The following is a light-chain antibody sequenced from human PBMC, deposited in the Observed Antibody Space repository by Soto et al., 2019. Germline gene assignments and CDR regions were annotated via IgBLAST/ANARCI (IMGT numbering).Light chain of an antibody. J-gene: IGLJ1*01. CDR3: SSYTSSGTLEV. CDR2: EVR. Sequence: QSALTQPASVSGSPGQSITISCTGTRSDVGGYNFVSWYQQFPGKAPKLMIYEVRNRPSGISHRFSGSKSGNTASLTISGLQAEDEADYYCSSYTSSGTLEVFGTGTKLTVL. V-gene: IGLV2-14*01. CDR1: RSDVGGYNF.